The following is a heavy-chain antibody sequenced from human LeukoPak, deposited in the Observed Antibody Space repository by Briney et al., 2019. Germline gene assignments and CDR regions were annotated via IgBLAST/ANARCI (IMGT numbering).Heavy chain of an antibody. CDR1: GFTFSSYA. Sequence: TGGSLRLSCAASGFTFSSYAMSWVRQAPGKGLEWVSAISGSGGSTYYADSVKGRFTISRDNSKNTLYLQMNSLRAEDTAVYYCAKFYGDYYYYYYMDVWGKGTTVTVSS. CDR2: ISGSGGST. J-gene: IGHJ6*03. CDR3: AKFYGDYYYYYYMDV. V-gene: IGHV3-23*01. D-gene: IGHD4-17*01.